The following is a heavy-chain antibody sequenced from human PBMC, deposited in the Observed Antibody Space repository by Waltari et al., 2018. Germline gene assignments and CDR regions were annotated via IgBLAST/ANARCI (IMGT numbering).Heavy chain of an antibody. J-gene: IGHJ3*02. CDR2: IKQVGSEK. CDR1: GFTFSSYW. V-gene: IGHV3-7*03. CDR3: ARAGPIGRTGEDAYDI. Sequence: EVQLVESGGGLVQPGGCLGHACAASGFTFSSYWMSWVRQAPGKGPEWVTNIKQVGSEKYYVDSVKGGFTVSVKNAKNSLYLQMNSPRAEDTAVYYCARAGPIGRTGEDAYDIWGQGTMVTVSS.